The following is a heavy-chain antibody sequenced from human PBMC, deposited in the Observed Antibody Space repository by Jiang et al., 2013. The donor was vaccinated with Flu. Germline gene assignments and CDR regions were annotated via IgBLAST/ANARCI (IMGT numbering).Heavy chain of an antibody. Sequence: VQLVESGGGLVEPGGSLRLSCSASGFTFSDYYMTWIRQAPGKGLEWVSCIVNSGSTIYYPDSVKGRFTISRDNAKNSVFXQMNSLRAEDTAVYYCARGGPRFCSGGGCFGPSVWGQGATVTVSS. V-gene: IGHV3-11*01. D-gene: IGHD2-15*01. J-gene: IGHJ6*02. CDR1: GFTFSDYY. CDR2: IVNSGSTI. CDR3: ARGGPRFCSGGGCFGPSV.